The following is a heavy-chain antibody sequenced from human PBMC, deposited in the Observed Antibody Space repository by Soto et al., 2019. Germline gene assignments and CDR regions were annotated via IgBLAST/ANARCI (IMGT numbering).Heavy chain of an antibody. J-gene: IGHJ4*02. CDR1: SGSVTNNNW. Sequence: KPSETLSLTCTISSGSVTNNNWWSWVRQSPGKGLEWIGEVHYTGGTSYNPSLESRVTISVDKSKNGFSLKLDSVTAADTAMYYCTKNSAYALDYWGQGTLVTVSS. V-gene: IGHV4-4*02. CDR2: VHYTGGT. D-gene: IGHD1-7*01. CDR3: TKNSAYALDY.